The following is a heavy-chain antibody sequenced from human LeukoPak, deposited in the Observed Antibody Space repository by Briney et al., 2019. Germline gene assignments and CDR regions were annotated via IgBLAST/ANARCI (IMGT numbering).Heavy chain of an antibody. CDR1: GFIFSSYA. J-gene: IGHJ4*02. Sequence: GGSLKLSCAASGFIFSSYAMSWVRQAPGRGLQWVSTIGGSGGDTYYIDSVRGRFTISRDNSKNTLYLQMNSLRAEDTAVYYCAKSYNYGSGSYYNTYDSWGQGTLVTVSS. CDR3: AKSYNYGSGSYYNTYDS. D-gene: IGHD3-10*01. V-gene: IGHV3-23*01. CDR2: IGGSGGDT.